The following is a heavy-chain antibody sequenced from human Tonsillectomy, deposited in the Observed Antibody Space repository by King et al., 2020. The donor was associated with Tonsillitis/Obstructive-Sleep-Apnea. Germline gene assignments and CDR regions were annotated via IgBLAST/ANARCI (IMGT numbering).Heavy chain of an antibody. Sequence: QLQESGPGLVKPSQTLSLTCTVSGGSISSGGYYWSWIRQHPGKGLEWIGYIYYSGNTYYNPSLKSRITISVDTSKNQFSLKLSSVTPADTAVYYCARGTTVKSFDYWGQGTLVTVSS. CDR2: IYYSGNT. CDR3: ARGTTVKSFDY. CDR1: GGSISSGGYY. J-gene: IGHJ4*02. V-gene: IGHV4-31*03. D-gene: IGHD4-17*01.